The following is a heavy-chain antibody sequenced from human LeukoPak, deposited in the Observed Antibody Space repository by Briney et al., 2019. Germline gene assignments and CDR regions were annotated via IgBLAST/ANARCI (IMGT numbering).Heavy chain of an antibody. D-gene: IGHD3-10*01. CDR2: FDPEDGET. Sequence: ASVKVSCKVSGYTLTELSMHWVRQAPGKGLEWMGGFDPEDGETIYAQKFQGRVTMTEDTSTDTAYMELSSLRSEDTAVYYCATLLWFGEPTHDAFDIWGQGTMVTVSS. CDR1: GYTLTELS. V-gene: IGHV1-24*01. J-gene: IGHJ3*02. CDR3: ATLLWFGEPTHDAFDI.